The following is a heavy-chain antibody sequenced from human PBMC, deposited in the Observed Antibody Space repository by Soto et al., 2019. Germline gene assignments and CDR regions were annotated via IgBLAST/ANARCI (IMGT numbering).Heavy chain of an antibody. CDR2: ISSTSATI. Sequence: EVQLMESGGGLVQPGGYLRLSCTASGFTFTSYSINWVRQAPGQGLEWSSYISSTSATIYYAESVRGRFTVSRDNAKNSVYLQMNSLRAEDTAVYFCASAKSLEYNWCDTWGQGTPVTVSS. J-gene: IGHJ5*02. CDR3: ASAKSLEYNWCDT. V-gene: IGHV3-48*01. CDR1: GFTFTSYS.